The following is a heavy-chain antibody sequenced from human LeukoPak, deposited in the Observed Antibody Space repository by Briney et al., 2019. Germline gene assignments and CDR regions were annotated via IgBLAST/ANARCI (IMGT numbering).Heavy chain of an antibody. CDR2: INHSGST. CDR3: ARGSSSYDY. CDR1: GGSLSGYY. D-gene: IGHD6-13*01. Sequence: PSETLSLTCAVYGGSLSGYYWSWIRQPPGKGLEWIGEINHSGSTNYNPSLKSRVTISVDTSKNQFSLKLSSVTAADTAVYYCARGSSSYDYWGQGTLVTVSS. J-gene: IGHJ4*02. V-gene: IGHV4-34*01.